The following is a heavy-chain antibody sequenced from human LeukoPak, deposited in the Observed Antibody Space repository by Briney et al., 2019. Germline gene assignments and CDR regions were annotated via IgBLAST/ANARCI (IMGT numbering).Heavy chain of an antibody. J-gene: IGHJ4*02. D-gene: IGHD3-22*01. CDR2: INSDGSST. CDR3: ARAYYYDSSGYSPFDY. Sequence: HPGGSLRLSCAASGFTFSSYWMHWVRQAPGKGLVWVSRINSDGSSTSYADSVKGRFTISRDNAKNTLYLQMNSLRAEDTAVYYCARAYYYDSSGYSPFDYWGQGTLVTVSS. V-gene: IGHV3-74*01. CDR1: GFTFSSYW.